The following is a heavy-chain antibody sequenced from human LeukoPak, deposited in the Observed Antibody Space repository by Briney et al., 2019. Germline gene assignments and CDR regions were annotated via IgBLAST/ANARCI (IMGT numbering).Heavy chain of an antibody. J-gene: IGHJ4*02. V-gene: IGHV4-4*02. D-gene: IGHD2-21*01. CDR3: ARHHYFALAY. Sequence: SETLSLTCAVSGDSVSYDNWWSWVRQPPGKGPEWIGETHHSGGSNYNPSLKSRVIVSVDKSKNQVSLSLTSVTAADTAVYYCARHHYFALAYWGQGTLVTVSS. CDR2: THHSGGS. CDR1: GDSVSYDNW.